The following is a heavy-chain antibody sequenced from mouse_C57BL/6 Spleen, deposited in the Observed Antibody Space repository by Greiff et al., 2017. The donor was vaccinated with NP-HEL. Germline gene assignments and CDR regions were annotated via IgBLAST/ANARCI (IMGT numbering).Heavy chain of an antibody. CDR3: ARTSYAMDY. J-gene: IGHJ4*01. CDR2: ISSGSSTI. V-gene: IGHV5-17*01. Sequence: EVKLVESGGGLVKPGGSLKLSCAASGFTFSDYGMHWVRQAPEKGLEWVAYISSGSSTIYYADTVKGRFTISRDNAKNTLFLQMTSLRSEDTAMYYCARTSYAMDYWGQGTSVTVSS. CDR1: GFTFSDYG.